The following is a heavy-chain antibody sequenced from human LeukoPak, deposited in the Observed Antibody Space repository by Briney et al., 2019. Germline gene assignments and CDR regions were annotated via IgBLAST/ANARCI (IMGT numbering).Heavy chain of an antibody. CDR2: INWNGGST. Sequence: PGGSLRLSCAASGFTFDDYAMNWVRQAPGKGLEWVSGINWNGGSTGYADSVKGRFTISRDNAKNSLYLQMNSLRVEDTALYYRARVRVVWDLDDAFDIWGQGTMVTVSS. CDR1: GFTFDDYA. V-gene: IGHV3-20*04. CDR3: ARVRVVWDLDDAFDI. D-gene: IGHD1-26*01. J-gene: IGHJ3*02.